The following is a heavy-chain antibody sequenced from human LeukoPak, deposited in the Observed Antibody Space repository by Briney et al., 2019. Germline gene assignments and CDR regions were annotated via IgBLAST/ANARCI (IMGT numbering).Heavy chain of an antibody. CDR3: ARYRAFDI. Sequence: SETLSLACTVSGGSISSYYWSWIRQPPGKGLEWIGYIYNGDTNYNPSLKSRVTISVDTSKNQFSLKLSSVTAADTAVYYCARYRAFDIWGQGTMVTVSS. J-gene: IGHJ3*02. CDR2: IYNGDT. V-gene: IGHV4-59*01. CDR1: GGSISSYY.